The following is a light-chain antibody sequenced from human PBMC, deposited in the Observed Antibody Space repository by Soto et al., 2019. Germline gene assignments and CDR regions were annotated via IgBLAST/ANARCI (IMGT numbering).Light chain of an antibody. Sequence: EIVMTQSPVTVSVSPGERATLSCRASRNVMTNLAWYQQKPGQAPRLLIYGASNRATATPGRFSGSGSGTDFTLTISRLEPEDEAFYYCQQYGSSPWTFGQGTKVDIK. J-gene: IGKJ1*01. V-gene: IGKV3-20*01. CDR3: QQYGSSPWT. CDR1: RNVMTN. CDR2: GAS.